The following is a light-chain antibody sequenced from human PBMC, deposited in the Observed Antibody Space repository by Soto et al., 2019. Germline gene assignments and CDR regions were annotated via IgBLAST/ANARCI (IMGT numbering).Light chain of an antibody. V-gene: IGKV1-6*01. Sequence: IQMTQSPSSLSASVGDRVTITCRASQSISSYLNWYQQKPGKAPKLLIYAASSLQSGVPSRFSGSGSGTDFTLTISSLQPEDFATYYCLQDYNYPLTFGPGTKVDIK. CDR3: LQDYNYPLT. J-gene: IGKJ3*01. CDR1: QSISSY. CDR2: AAS.